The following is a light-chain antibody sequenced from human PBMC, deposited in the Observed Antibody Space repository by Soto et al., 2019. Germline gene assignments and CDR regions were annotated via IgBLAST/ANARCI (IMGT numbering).Light chain of an antibody. CDR1: TLPKQF. Sequence: SYELTQPPSVSVSPGQTAEITCSGDTLPKQFAYWYQRKPGQAPLLVISKDSKRLSGIPERFSGSSSGTTVTLTVSGVQAEDEADYYCQSADYSGTYVVFGGGTKLTVL. CDR2: KDS. V-gene: IGLV3-25*03. CDR3: QSADYSGTYVV. J-gene: IGLJ2*01.